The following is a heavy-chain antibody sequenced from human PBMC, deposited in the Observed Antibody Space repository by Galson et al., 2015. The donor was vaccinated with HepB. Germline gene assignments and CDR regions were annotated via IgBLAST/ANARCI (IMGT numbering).Heavy chain of an antibody. Sequence: CAASGFTFSSYAMSWVRQAPGKGLEWVSAISGSGGSTYYADSVKGRFTISRDNSKNTLHLQMNSLRAEDTAVYYCAKGYGDYGSYYYYYYMDVWGKGTTVTVSS. V-gene: IGHV3-23*01. CDR1: GFTFSSYA. D-gene: IGHD4-17*01. CDR3: AKGYGDYGSYYYYYYMDV. J-gene: IGHJ6*03. CDR2: ISGSGGST.